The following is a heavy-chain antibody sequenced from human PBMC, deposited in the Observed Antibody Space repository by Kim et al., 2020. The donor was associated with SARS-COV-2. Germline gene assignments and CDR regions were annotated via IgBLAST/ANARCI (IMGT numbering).Heavy chain of an antibody. CDR2: ISGSGGST. V-gene: IGHV3-23*01. CDR1: GFTFSSYA. CDR3: AKDDKTYCSGGSCYLPLNAFDI. J-gene: IGHJ3*02. D-gene: IGHD2-15*01. Sequence: GSLRLSCAASGFTFSSYAMSWVRQAPGKGLEWVSAISGSGGSTYYADSVKGRFTISRDNSKNTLYLQMNSLRAEDTAVYYCAKDDKTYCSGGSCYLPLNAFDIWGQGTMVTVSS.